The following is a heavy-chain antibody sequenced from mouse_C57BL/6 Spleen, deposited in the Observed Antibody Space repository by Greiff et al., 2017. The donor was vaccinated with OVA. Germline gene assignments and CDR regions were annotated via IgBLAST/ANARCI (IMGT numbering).Heavy chain of an antibody. CDR2: IYPGDGDT. D-gene: IGHD2-3*01. CDR1: GYAFSSYW. Sequence: QVQLQQSGAELVKPGASVKISCKASGYAFSSYWMNWVKQRPGKGLEWIGQIYPGDGDTNYNGKFKGKATLTAEKSSSTAYMQLSSLTSEDSAVYFCARGGDGYFFDYWGQGTTLTVSS. J-gene: IGHJ2*01. CDR3: ARGGDGYFFDY. V-gene: IGHV1-80*01.